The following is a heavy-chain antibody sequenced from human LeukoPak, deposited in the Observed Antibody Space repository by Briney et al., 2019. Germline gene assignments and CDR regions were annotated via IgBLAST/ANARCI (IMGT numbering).Heavy chain of an antibody. CDR3: ARDKAVAGSFDY. V-gene: IGHV3-30-3*01. Sequence: PGGSLRLSCAASGFTFSNYAMHWVRQAPGKGLEWVAVISYDGSNKYYADSVKGRFTISRDNSKNTLYLQMNSLRAEDTAVYYCARDKAVAGSFDYWGQGTLVTVSS. CDR1: GFTFSNYA. D-gene: IGHD6-19*01. J-gene: IGHJ4*02. CDR2: ISYDGSNK.